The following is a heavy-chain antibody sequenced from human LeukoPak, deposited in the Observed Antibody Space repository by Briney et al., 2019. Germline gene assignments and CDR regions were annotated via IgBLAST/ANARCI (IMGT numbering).Heavy chain of an antibody. Sequence: SQTLSLTCTVSGGSISSGDYHWNWIRQPPGEGLEWIGFIHDSGSTYYNPSLKSRIIISRDVSKKQFSLELSSVTAADTAVYYCARGFGAGNYYYGWFDPWGQGTLVTVSS. D-gene: IGHD3-10*01. CDR3: ARGFGAGNYYYGWFDP. J-gene: IGHJ5*02. CDR1: GGSISSGDYH. CDR2: IHDSGST. V-gene: IGHV4-30-4*01.